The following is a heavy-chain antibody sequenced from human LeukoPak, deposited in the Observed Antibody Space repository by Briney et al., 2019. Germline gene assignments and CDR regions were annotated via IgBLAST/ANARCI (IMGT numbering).Heavy chain of an antibody. V-gene: IGHV3-23*01. Sequence: GGSLRLSCAASGFTFSTYAMTWVRQAPGEGLEWVSIISDSGGSTYYTDSVKGRFTISRDNSKNTVHLQMSSLRVEDTAVYYCAKDLYDSSGYADYWGQGTLVTVSS. CDR2: ISDSGGST. CDR1: GFTFSTYA. D-gene: IGHD3-22*01. J-gene: IGHJ4*02. CDR3: AKDLYDSSGYADY.